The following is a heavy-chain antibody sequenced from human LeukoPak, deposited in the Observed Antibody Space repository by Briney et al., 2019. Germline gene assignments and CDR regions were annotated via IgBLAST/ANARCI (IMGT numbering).Heavy chain of an antibody. Sequence: PGGSLRLSCTASGFTFSNAWMSWVRQAPGEGLEWVGHIKSKSDGGTTDYAASVKGRFTISRDKSRNALYLQMNNLQTEDTALYYCTTEKLHDSSGYYANFDYWGQGTLVRVSS. V-gene: IGHV3-15*01. J-gene: IGHJ4*02. CDR1: GFTFSNAW. D-gene: IGHD3-22*01. CDR2: IKSKSDGGTT. CDR3: TTEKLHDSSGYYANFDY.